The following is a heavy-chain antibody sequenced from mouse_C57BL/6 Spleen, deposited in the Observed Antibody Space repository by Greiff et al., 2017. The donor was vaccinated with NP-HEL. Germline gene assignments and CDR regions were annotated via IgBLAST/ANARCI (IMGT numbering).Heavy chain of an antibody. CDR3: ARLSYYFDY. J-gene: IGHJ2*01. CDR1: GMG. Sequence: GMGVSWIRQPSGKGLEWLAHIYWDDDKRYNPSLKSRLTISKDTSRNQVFLKITSVDTVDTATYYCARLSYYFDYWGQGTTLTVSS. CDR2: IYWDDDK. V-gene: IGHV8-12*01.